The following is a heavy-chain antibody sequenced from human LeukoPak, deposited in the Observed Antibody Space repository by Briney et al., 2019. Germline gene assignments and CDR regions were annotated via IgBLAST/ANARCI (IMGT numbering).Heavy chain of an antibody. V-gene: IGHV1-46*01. D-gene: IGHD3-10*01. Sequence: ASVKVSCKASGYTFTSYYMHWVRQAPGQGLEWMGIINPSGGSTSYAQKFQGRVTMTRDTSTSTVYMELSSLRSEDTAVYYCARDRYYDSGSHLAFDYWGQGTLVTVSS. J-gene: IGHJ4*02. CDR2: INPSGGST. CDR1: GYTFTSYY. CDR3: ARDRYYDSGSHLAFDY.